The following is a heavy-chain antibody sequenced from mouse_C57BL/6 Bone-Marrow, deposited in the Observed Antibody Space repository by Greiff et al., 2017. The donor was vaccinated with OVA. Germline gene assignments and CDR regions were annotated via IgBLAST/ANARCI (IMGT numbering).Heavy chain of an antibody. CDR3: ARERFTTVDWYFDV. V-gene: IGHV1-64*01. Sequence: VQLQQSGAELVKPGASVKLSCKASGYTFTSYWMHWVKQRPGQGLEWIGMIHPNSGSTNYNEKFKSKATLTVDKSSSTAYMQLSRLTSEDSAVYYGARERFTTVDWYFDVWGTGTTVTVSS. J-gene: IGHJ1*03. D-gene: IGHD1-1*01. CDR1: GYTFTSYW. CDR2: IHPNSGST.